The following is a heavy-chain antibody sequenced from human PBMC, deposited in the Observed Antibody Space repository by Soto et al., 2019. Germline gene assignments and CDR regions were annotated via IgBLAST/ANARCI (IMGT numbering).Heavy chain of an antibody. CDR2: IYPGDSDT. V-gene: IGHV5-51*01. CDR1: GYSFTSYW. CDR3: ARTSARGKYYYGMDI. Sequence: GESLKISCKGSGYSFTSYWIGWVRQMPGKGLEWMGIIYPGDSDTRYSPSFQGQVTISADKSISTAYPQWSSLKASDTAMYYCARTSARGKYYYGMDIWGQGTTVTVYS. D-gene: IGHD6-13*01. J-gene: IGHJ6*02.